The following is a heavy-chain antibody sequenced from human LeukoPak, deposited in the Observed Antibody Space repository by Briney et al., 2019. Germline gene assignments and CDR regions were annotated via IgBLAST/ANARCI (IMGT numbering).Heavy chain of an antibody. V-gene: IGHV3-48*04. Sequence: GGSLRLSCAASGFTFSNYHMIWVRRAPGKGLEWVSYINNSGTKIYYADSVKGRFTISRDNAKNSLYLQMNSLRAEDTAVYYCAREVGYCDTASCRGDYYYFYMDVWGEGTTVTVSS. J-gene: IGHJ6*03. CDR2: INNSGTKI. D-gene: IGHD2-15*01. CDR3: AREVGYCDTASCRGDYYYFYMDV. CDR1: GFTFSNYH.